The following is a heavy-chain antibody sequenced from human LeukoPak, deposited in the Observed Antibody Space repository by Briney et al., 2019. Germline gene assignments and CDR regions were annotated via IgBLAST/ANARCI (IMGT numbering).Heavy chain of an antibody. CDR3: ARQGDGYNSEFDY. D-gene: IGHD5-24*01. J-gene: IGHJ4*02. Sequence: SETLSLTCAVYGGSFSGYYWSWIRQPPGKGLEWIGYIYYSGSTNYNPSLKSRVTISVDTSKNQFSLKLSSVTAADTAVYYCARQGDGYNSEFDYWGQGTLVTVSS. CDR2: IYYSGST. V-gene: IGHV4-59*08. CDR1: GGSFSGYY.